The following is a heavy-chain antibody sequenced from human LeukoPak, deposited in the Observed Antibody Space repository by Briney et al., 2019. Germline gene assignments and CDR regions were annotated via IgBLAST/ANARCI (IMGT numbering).Heavy chain of an antibody. Sequence: SETLSLTCTVSGGSISSTNYYWGWIRQPPGRGLEWIGYIYYSGSTNYNPSLMSRVTISVDTSKSQFSLKLSSVTAAGTALYYCARRYSGAWYFDYWGQGTLVTVSS. D-gene: IGHD6-19*01. CDR2: IYYSGST. CDR3: ARRYSGAWYFDY. CDR1: GGSISSTNYY. J-gene: IGHJ4*02. V-gene: IGHV4-61*05.